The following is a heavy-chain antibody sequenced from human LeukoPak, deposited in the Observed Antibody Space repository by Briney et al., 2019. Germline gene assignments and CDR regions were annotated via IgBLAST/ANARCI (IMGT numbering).Heavy chain of an antibody. CDR1: GYSFTSYW. V-gene: IGHV5-51*01. CDR3: ARQGVGATPSPYNWFDP. Sequence: GESLKISCKGSGYSFTSYWIGWVRQMPGKGLEWMGIIYPGDSDTRYSPSFQGQVTISADKSINTAYLQWSSLKASDTAMYYCARQGVGATPSPYNWFDPWGQGTLVTVSS. CDR2: IYPGDSDT. J-gene: IGHJ5*02. D-gene: IGHD1-26*01.